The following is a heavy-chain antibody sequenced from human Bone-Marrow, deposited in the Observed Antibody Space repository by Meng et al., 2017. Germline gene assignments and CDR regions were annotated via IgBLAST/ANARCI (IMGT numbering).Heavy chain of an antibody. CDR2: ISGSGGST. D-gene: IGHD3-22*01. J-gene: IGHJ4*02. Sequence: GESLKISCAASGFTFSSYTMNWVRQSPGKGLEWVSSISGSGGSTYYADPVKGRFTISRDTSKNTLYLQMNSLRAEDTAVYCCARDRGTYYDSRGYYWGYYFDYWGQGTLVTVSS. CDR3: ARDRGTYYDSRGYYWGYYFDY. V-gene: IGHV3-23*01. CDR1: GFTFSSYT.